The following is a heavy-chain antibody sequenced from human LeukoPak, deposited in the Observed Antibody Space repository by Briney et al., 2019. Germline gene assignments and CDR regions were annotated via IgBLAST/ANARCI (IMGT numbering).Heavy chain of an antibody. D-gene: IGHD6-13*01. Sequence: SQTLSLTCTVSGGSISSGGYYWSWIRQPPGKGLEWIGYIYHSGSTTYNPSLQSRVTISVDTSKKQFSLKLTSVTAADTAIYYCARAAAGYTYYFDYWGQGTLVSVSS. CDR2: IYHSGST. CDR1: GGSISSGGYY. J-gene: IGHJ4*02. CDR3: ARAAAGYTYYFDY. V-gene: IGHV4-61*08.